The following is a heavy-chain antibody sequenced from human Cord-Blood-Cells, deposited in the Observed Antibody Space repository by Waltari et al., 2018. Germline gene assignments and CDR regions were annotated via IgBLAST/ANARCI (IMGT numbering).Heavy chain of an antibody. CDR3: ARTHSYGYPRYYYYYMDV. D-gene: IGHD5-18*01. J-gene: IGHJ6*03. Sequence: QLQLQESGPGLVKTSETLSLTCTATGGSISRSSYYWGWTRQPPGKGLEWIGSIYYSGSTYYNPSLKSRVTISVDTSKNQFSLKLSSVTAADTAVYYCARTHSYGYPRYYYYYMDVWGKGTTVTVSS. CDR1: GGSISRSSYY. CDR2: IYYSGST. V-gene: IGHV4-39*01.